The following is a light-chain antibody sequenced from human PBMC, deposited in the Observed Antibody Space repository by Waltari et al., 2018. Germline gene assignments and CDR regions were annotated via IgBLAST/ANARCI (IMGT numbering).Light chain of an antibody. V-gene: IGKV1-33*01. CDR2: DAS. J-gene: IGKJ5*01. Sequence: DIQMTQSPSSLSVSVGDRVTITCQASQGIVYFLNWYQHKPGKAPKLLIYDASNLETRVPSRFSGSGSWPDFTFTITSLQPEDIATYYCQQYHNFPLTFGQGTRLEIK. CDR1: QGIVYF. CDR3: QQYHNFPLT.